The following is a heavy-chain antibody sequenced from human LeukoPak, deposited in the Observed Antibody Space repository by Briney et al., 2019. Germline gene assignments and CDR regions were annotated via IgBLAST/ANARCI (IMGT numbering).Heavy chain of an antibody. CDR2: IYYSGGT. CDR1: GGSISSYY. CDR3: ARHWPYYSNLEYYFDY. V-gene: IGHV4-59*01. J-gene: IGHJ4*02. D-gene: IGHD4-11*01. Sequence: SETLSLTCTVSGGSISSYYWSWIRQPPGKGLEWIGYIYYSGGTNYNPSLKSRVTISVDTSKNQCSLKLSSATAADTAVYYCARHWPYYSNLEYYFDYWGQGTLVTVSS.